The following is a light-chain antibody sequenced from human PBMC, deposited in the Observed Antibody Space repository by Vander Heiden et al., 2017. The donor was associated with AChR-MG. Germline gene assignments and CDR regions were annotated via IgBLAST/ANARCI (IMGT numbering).Light chain of an antibody. CDR2: AST. CDR3: QSYDNSLSGFWV. J-gene: IGLJ3*02. CDR1: STKIGADYD. Sequence: QSVLTQPPSVSGAPGQRVTITCTGSSTKIGADYDVPWNQQFTGTAPNLLIYASTNRPSGVPDRFSAARSDTSASLAIAGLQAEDEAVYYCQSYDNSLSGFWVFGGGTKLTVL. V-gene: IGLV1-40*01.